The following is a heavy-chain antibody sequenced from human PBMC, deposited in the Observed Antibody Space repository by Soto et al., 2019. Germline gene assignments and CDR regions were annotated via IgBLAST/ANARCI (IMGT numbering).Heavy chain of an antibody. Sequence: EVQLVESGGGLVQPGGSLRLSCAASGFTFSSYSVNWVRQAPGKGLEWVSYISSSSSTIYYADSVKGRFTISRDNAKNSLYLQMNSLRDEDTAVYYCARGGADDSSGYTYGMDVWGQGTTVTVSS. CDR3: ARGGADDSSGYTYGMDV. CDR2: ISSSSSTI. V-gene: IGHV3-48*02. CDR1: GFTFSSYS. D-gene: IGHD3-22*01. J-gene: IGHJ6*02.